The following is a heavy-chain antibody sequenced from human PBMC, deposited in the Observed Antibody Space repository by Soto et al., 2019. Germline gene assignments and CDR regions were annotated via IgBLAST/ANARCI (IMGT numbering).Heavy chain of an antibody. J-gene: IGHJ4*02. CDR3: AREAYGIAARYFDY. CDR2: INHSGST. V-gene: IGHV4-34*01. Sequence: PSETLSLTCAVYGGSFSGYYWSWIRQPPGKGLEWIGEINHSGSTNYNPSLKSRVTISVDTSKNQFSLKLSSVTAADTAVYYCAREAYGIAARYFDYWGQGTLVTVSS. D-gene: IGHD6-6*01. CDR1: GGSFSGYY.